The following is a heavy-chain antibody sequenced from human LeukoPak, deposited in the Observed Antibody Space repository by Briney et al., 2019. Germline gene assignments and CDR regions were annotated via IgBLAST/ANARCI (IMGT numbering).Heavy chain of an antibody. CDR1: GFDFGAHE. J-gene: IGHJ1*01. CDR3: VRASQGYFQS. Sequence: KPGGSLRLSCAASGFDFGAHEMDWVRQAPGKGLEWVGRIRNKAHTFSTEYAASVRGRFTVSRDDSKNSLSLQMNSLGIEDTAVYYCVRASQGYFQSWGQGTLVTVSS. V-gene: IGHV3-72*01. CDR2: IRNKAHTFST.